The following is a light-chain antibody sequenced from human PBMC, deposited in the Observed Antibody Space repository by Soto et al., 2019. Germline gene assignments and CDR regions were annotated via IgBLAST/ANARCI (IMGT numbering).Light chain of an antibody. CDR2: RNS. J-gene: IGLJ2*01. Sequence: QSVLTQPPSASGTPGQRVTISCSGSSSNIGSNYVYWYQQLPGTVPQLLIYRNSERPSGVTDRFSGSKSGTSASLAISGLRSEYEADYYCAAWDDSLSGVVFGGGTKLTVL. CDR1: SSNIGSNY. CDR3: AAWDDSLSGVV. V-gene: IGLV1-47*01.